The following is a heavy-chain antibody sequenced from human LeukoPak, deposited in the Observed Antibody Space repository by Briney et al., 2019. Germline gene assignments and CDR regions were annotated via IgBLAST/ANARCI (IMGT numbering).Heavy chain of an antibody. CDR3: ARSVYYASSGYYYMDY. J-gene: IGHJ4*02. CDR1: GYKFANYW. V-gene: IGHV5-51*01. D-gene: IGHD3-22*01. Sequence: GESLKISCKGSGYKFANYWIGWVRQMPGKGLEWMGIIYPGDSDTRYNPSFQGQVTISADKSINAAYLQWTSLKASDTAMYYCARSVYYASSGYYYMDYWGQGTLVTVSS. CDR2: IYPGDSDT.